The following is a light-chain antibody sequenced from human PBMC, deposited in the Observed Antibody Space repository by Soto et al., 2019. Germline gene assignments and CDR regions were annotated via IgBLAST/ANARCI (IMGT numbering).Light chain of an antibody. V-gene: IGKV3-15*01. J-gene: IGKJ1*01. CDR3: QQYFEWPPMT. CDR2: GAS. Sequence: EVVMTQSPATLSASPGERATLSCWASETVATNLAWYQQKPGQAPRLLISGASIRAAGISDRFRGSGSGTEFTLTISSLRSEDSGIYYCQQYFEWPPMTFGQGTKVEI. CDR1: ETVATN.